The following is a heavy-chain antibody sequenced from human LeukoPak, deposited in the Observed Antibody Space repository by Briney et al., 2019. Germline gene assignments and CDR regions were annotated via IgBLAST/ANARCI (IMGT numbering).Heavy chain of an antibody. J-gene: IGHJ4*02. D-gene: IGHD2-2*01. CDR1: GFIFSSYS. CDR3: ARVMGRYCSSTSCYVDY. CDR2: ISTSSSYI. Sequence: GGSLRLSCAASGFIFSSYSMSWVRQAPGKGLEWVSSISTSSSYIYYADSVKGRFTISRDNAKNSLYLQMNSLRAEDTAVYYCARVMGRYCSSTSCYVDYWGQGTLVTVSS. V-gene: IGHV3-21*01.